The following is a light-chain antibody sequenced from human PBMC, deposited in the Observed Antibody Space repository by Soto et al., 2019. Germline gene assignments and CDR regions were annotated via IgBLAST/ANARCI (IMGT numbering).Light chain of an antibody. CDR3: AAWDDILNGAM. CDR2: SNN. V-gene: IGLV1-44*01. CDR1: TSNIGSNS. Sequence: QSVLTQPPSASGTPGQRVTISCSGSTSNIGSNSVNWYQQLPGTAPKLLIYSNNQRPSGVPGRFFGSKSGTSASLAISGLQSEDEADYYCAAWDDILNGAMFGGGTQLTVL. J-gene: IGLJ7*01.